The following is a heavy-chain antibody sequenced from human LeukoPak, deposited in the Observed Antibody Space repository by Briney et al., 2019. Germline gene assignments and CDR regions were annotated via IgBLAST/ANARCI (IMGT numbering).Heavy chain of an antibody. J-gene: IGHJ4*02. CDR2: IKQDGSEK. D-gene: IGHD2-2*01. V-gene: IGHV3-7*01. Sequence: PGGSLRLSCAASGFTFSSYWMSWVRQAPGKGLGWVANIKQDGSEKYYVDSVKGRFTISRDNAKNSLYLQMNSLRAEDTAVYYCARDEIPCSSTSCYEPGDYFDYWGQGTLVTVSS. CDR3: ARDEIPCSSTSCYEPGDYFDY. CDR1: GFTFSSYW.